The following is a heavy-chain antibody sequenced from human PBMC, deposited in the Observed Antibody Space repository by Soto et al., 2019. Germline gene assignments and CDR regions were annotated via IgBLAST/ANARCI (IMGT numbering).Heavy chain of an antibody. CDR2: ISAYNGDT. J-gene: IGHJ5*02. CDR3: ARDHCSSARCYTSNWFDP. CDR1: GYTFTNYG. Sequence: ASVKVSCKASGYTFTNYGVSWVRQAPGQGLEWVGWISAYNGDTKYAQKFQGRVTMTTDTSTTTAYMELRTLRSDDTAVYYCARDHCSSARCYTSNWFDPWGQGTLVTV. V-gene: IGHV1-18*01. D-gene: IGHD2-2*02.